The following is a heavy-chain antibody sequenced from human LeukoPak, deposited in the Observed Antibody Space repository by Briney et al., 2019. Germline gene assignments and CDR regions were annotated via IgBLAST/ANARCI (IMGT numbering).Heavy chain of an antibody. V-gene: IGHV3-30*18. D-gene: IGHD3-22*01. Sequence: GRSLRLSCAASGFTFSSYGMHWVRQAPGKGLEWVAVISYDGSNKYYADSVKGRFTIPRDNSKNTLYLQMNSLRAEDTAVYYCAKDPIEFSVVITPSDYWGQGTLVTVSS. J-gene: IGHJ4*02. CDR3: AKDPIEFSVVITPSDY. CDR2: ISYDGSNK. CDR1: GFTFSSYG.